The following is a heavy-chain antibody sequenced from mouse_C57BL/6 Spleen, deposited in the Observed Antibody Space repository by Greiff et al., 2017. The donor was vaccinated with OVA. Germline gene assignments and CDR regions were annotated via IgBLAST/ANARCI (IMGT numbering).Heavy chain of an antibody. Sequence: QVHVKQPGAELVKPGASVKLSCKASGYTFTSYWMHWVKQRPGQGLEWIGMIHPNSGSTNYNEKFKSKATLTVDKSSSTAYMQLSSLTSEDSAVYYCARGGYYGSSLWYFDVWGTGTTVTVSS. CDR2: IHPNSGST. V-gene: IGHV1-64*01. J-gene: IGHJ1*03. D-gene: IGHD1-1*01. CDR1: GYTFTSYW. CDR3: ARGGYYGSSLWYFDV.